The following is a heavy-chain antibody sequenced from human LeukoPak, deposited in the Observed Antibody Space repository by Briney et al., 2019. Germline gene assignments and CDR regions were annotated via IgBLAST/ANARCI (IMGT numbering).Heavy chain of an antibody. V-gene: IGHV4-4*07. CDR3: ARTTAHWYFDL. Sequence: SETLSLTCTVSGGSISSYYWSWIRIRQPAGKGLEWNGRIHSSGNTNYNPSLKGRVTMSVDTSKNQFSLSLTSVTAADTAVNYCARTTAHWYFDLWGRGTLVSVSS. CDR1: GGSISSYY. CDR2: IHSSGNT. J-gene: IGHJ2*01. D-gene: IGHD2-21*02.